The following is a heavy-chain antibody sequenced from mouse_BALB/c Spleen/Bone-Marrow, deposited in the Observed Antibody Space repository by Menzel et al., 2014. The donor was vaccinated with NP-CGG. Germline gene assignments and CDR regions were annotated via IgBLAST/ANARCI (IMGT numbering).Heavy chain of an antibody. CDR3: TREKVYYGISWFAY. CDR1: GYSFTTYW. CDR2: IHPSDSET. D-gene: IGHD2-1*01. J-gene: IGHJ3*01. V-gene: IGHV1S82*01. Sequence: QVQLQQPGTEVVRPGASVKLSCKASGYSFTTYWMNWVKQRPGQGLEWIGMIHPSDSETRLNQKFKDKATLTVDKSSSTAYMQLNNPTSEDSAVYYCTREKVYYGISWFAYWGQGTLVTVSA.